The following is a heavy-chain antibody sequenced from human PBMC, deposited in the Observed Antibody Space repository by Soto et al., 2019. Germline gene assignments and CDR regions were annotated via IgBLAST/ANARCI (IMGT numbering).Heavy chain of an antibody. CDR3: AKDFPPTISEEVPSAFDI. CDR2: ISGSGGST. V-gene: IGHV3-23*01. D-gene: IGHD1-26*01. CDR1: GFTFSSYA. Sequence: GGSLRLSCAASGFTFSSYAMSWVRQAPGKGLEWVSAISGSGGSTYYADSVKGRFTISRDNSKNTLYLQMNSLRAEDTAVYYCAKDFPPTISEEVPSAFDIWGQGTMVTVSS. J-gene: IGHJ3*02.